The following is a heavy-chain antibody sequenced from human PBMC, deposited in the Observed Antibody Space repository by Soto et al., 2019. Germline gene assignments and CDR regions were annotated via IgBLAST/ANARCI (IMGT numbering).Heavy chain of an antibody. CDR3: ARDGVTPEPYYDFWSGYYPNWFDP. J-gene: IGHJ5*02. CDR2: ISSSSSYI. V-gene: IGHV3-21*01. Sequence: GGSLRLSCAASGFTFSSYSMNWVRQAPGKGLEWVSSISSSSSYIYYADSVKGRFTISRDNAKNSLYLQMDSLRAEDTAVYYCARDGVTPEPYYDFWSGYYPNWFDPWGQGTLVTVSS. D-gene: IGHD3-3*01. CDR1: GFTFSSYS.